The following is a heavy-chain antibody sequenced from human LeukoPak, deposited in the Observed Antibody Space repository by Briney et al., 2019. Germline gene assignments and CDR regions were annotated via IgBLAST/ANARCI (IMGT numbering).Heavy chain of an antibody. Sequence: PSETLSLTCTVSGGSVSSGSYYWSWIRQPPEEGLEWIGYIYYSGSTNYNPSLKSRVTISVDTSKNQFSLKLSSVTAADTAVYYCARDSFGTGTGTTQGMDVWGKGTTVTVSS. CDR1: GGSVSSGSYY. CDR3: ARDSFGTGTGTTQGMDV. CDR2: IYYSGST. D-gene: IGHD1-1*01. J-gene: IGHJ6*04. V-gene: IGHV4-61*01.